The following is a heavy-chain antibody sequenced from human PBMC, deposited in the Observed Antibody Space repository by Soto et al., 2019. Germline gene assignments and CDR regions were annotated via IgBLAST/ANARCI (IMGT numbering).Heavy chain of an antibody. Sequence: PGVSLRLSCAASGFTFSSYAMSWVRQAPGKGLEWVSAISGSGGSTYYADSVKGRFTISRDNSKNTLYLQMNSLRAEDTAVYYCARSSGELPYYFDYWAQGTQVTVSS. CDR3: ARSSGELPYYFDY. J-gene: IGHJ4*02. CDR2: ISGSGGST. V-gene: IGHV3-23*01. D-gene: IGHD1-26*01. CDR1: GFTFSSYA.